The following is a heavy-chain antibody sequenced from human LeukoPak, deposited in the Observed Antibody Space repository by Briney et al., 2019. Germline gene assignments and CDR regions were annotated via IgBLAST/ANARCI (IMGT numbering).Heavy chain of an antibody. CDR2: ISSSSSTI. V-gene: IGHV3-48*01. Sequence: GGSLRLSCAASGFTFSSYSMNWVRQSPGKGLEWVSYISSSSSTIYYADSVKGRFTISRDNAKNSLYLQMNSLRAENTAVYYCASCPPDYDYVWGSYRYPSFDYWGQGTLVTVSS. D-gene: IGHD3-16*02. J-gene: IGHJ4*02. CDR1: GFTFSSYS. CDR3: ASCPPDYDYVWGSYRYPSFDY.